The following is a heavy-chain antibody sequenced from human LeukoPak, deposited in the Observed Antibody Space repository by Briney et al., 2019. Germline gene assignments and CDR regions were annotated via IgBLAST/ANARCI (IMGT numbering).Heavy chain of an antibody. CDR1: GGTFSSYA. J-gene: IGHJ4*02. CDR3: ASTRAASDYVEGTWYFDY. D-gene: IGHD4-17*01. Sequence: ASVKVSCKASGGTFSSYAISWVRQAPGQGLEWMGRIIPILGIANYGQKFQGRVTITADKSTSTAYMELSSLRSEDTAVYYCASTRAASDYVEGTWYFDYWGQGTLVTVSS. V-gene: IGHV1-69*04. CDR2: IIPILGIA.